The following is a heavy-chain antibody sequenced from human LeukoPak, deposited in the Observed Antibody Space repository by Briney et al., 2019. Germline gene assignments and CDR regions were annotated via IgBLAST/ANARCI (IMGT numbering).Heavy chain of an antibody. D-gene: IGHD3-10*01. Sequence: GESLKISCKGSGYRFITYWIGWVRQMPGKGLEWMGIIYPGDSETRYSPSFQGQVSISVDKSISAAFLQWSSLKASDTAMYYCARSGFAGGSFDIWGQGTMVTVSS. V-gene: IGHV5-51*01. CDR2: IYPGDSET. CDR3: ARSGFAGGSFDI. CDR1: GYRFITYW. J-gene: IGHJ3*02.